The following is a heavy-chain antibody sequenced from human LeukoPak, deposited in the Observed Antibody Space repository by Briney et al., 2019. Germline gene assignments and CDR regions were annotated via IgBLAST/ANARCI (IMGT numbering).Heavy chain of an antibody. CDR3: ARDWAGSCGGGSCNSYGMDV. J-gene: IGHJ6*02. CDR1: GGSISSGAYY. D-gene: IGHD2-15*01. CDR2: ISYTGNT. Sequence: PSQTLSLTCTVSGGSISSGAYYWGWIRQHPEKGLEWLGHISYTGNTYYNPSLKSRMTMSLDTSENQFSLRVSSVTAADTAVYYCARDWAGSCGGGSCNSYGMDVWGQGTTVTVSS. V-gene: IGHV4-31*03.